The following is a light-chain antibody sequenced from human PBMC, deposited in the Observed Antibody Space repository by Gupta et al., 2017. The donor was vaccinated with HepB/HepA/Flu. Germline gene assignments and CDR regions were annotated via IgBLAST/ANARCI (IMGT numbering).Light chain of an antibody. CDR2: DAS. V-gene: IGKV3-11*01. CDR1: QSVSSY. Sequence: DIVLTQSPATLSLSTGERATLSCRASQSVSSYLAWYQQKPGQAPRLLIYDASNRATGIPARFSGSGSGTDFTLTISSLEPEDFAVYYCQQRSNWPMYTFGQGTKLEIK. CDR3: QQRSNWPMYT. J-gene: IGKJ2*01.